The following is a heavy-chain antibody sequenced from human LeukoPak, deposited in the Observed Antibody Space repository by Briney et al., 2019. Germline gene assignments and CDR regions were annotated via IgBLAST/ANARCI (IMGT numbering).Heavy chain of an antibody. V-gene: IGHV3-43D*04. Sequence: GGSLRLACAASGLTFDDYAMDWVRQAAGEGREWVSFISWDGGSTYYADSLKGRFTISRDNSKNSLYLQMNRLRAEDTALYYCAIAAYCGGDCYPVEYFFDYWGKGNLVTVSS. J-gene: IGHJ4*02. CDR3: AIAAYCGGDCYPVEYFFDY. CDR1: GLTFDDYA. D-gene: IGHD2-21*02. CDR2: ISWDGGST.